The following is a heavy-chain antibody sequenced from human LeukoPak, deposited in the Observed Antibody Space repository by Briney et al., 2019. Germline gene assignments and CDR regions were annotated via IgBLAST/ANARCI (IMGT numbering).Heavy chain of an antibody. CDR2: IYHSGNT. CDR1: GDSISNGGSISNGGHY. D-gene: IGHD5-12*01. CDR3: ARDTRVEWLRFLDY. J-gene: IGHJ4*02. V-gene: IGHV4-31*11. Sequence: SETLSLTCAVSGDSISNGGSISNGGHYWSWIRQFPGKGLEGIGYIYHSGNTYYNPSLESRVTISVDTSENRFSLRLNSVTAADTAIYYCARDTRVEWLRFLDYWGQGILVTAAS.